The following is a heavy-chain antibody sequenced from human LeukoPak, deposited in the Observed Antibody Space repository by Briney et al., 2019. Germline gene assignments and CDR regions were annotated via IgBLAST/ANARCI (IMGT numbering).Heavy chain of an antibody. V-gene: IGHV3-21*01. D-gene: IGHD3-22*01. CDR3: ARALRRGYYDSSGQDAFDI. CDR2: ISSSSSYI. CDR1: GFTFSSYS. Sequence: PGGSLRLSCAASGFTFSSYSMNWVRQAPGKGLEWVSSISSSSSYIYYADSVKGRFTISRDNAKNLLYLQMNSLRAEDTAVYYCARALRRGYYDSSGQDAFDIWGQGTMVTVSS. J-gene: IGHJ3*02.